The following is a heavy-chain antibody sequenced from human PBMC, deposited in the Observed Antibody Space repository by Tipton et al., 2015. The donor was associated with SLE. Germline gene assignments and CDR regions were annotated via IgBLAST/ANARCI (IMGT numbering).Heavy chain of an antibody. CDR2: INHSGST. D-gene: IGHD6-13*01. Sequence: TLSLTCTVSGGSISSGGYYWSWIRQPPGKGLGWIGEINHSGSTNYNPSLKSRVTISVDTSKNQFSLKLSSVTAADTAVYYCARGWGSWPYYFDYWGQGTLVTVSS. V-gene: IGHV4-61*08. J-gene: IGHJ4*02. CDR1: GGSISSGGYY. CDR3: ARGWGSWPYYFDY.